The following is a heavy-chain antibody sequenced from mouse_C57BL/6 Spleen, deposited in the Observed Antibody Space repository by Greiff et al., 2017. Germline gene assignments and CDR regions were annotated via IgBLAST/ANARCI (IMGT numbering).Heavy chain of an antibody. CDR1: GYAFSSYW. V-gene: IGHV1-80*01. J-gene: IGHJ4*01. CDR2: IYPGDGDT. Sequence: VKLQESAAELGKPGASVEIYCKASGYAFSSYWMNWVKQRPGKGLEWIGQIYPGDGDTNYNGKFKGKATLTADKTSSTAYMQLSRLTSEDSAVYFCARMGGYAMDYWNEGTSVTVSS. CDR3: ARMGGYAMDY.